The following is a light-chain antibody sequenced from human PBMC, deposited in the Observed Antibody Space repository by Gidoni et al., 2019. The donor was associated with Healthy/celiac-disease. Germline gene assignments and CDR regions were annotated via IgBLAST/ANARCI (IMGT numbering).Light chain of an antibody. CDR1: QSVSSN. CDR3: QQYNNWPPKA. V-gene: IGKV3-15*01. Sequence: ERVMTQSPATLYVSPGERATLSCRASQSVSSNLAWYQQKPGQAPRLLIYGASTRATGIPARFSGSESGTEFTLTISSLQSEDFAVYYCQQYNNWPPKAFXXXTRLEIK. CDR2: GAS. J-gene: IGKJ2*01.